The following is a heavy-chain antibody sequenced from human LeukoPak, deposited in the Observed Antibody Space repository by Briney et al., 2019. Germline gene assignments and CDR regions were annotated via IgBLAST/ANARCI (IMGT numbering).Heavy chain of an antibody. Sequence: PGGSLRLSCAASGFTVSSTYMSWVRQAPGQGLEWVSLLYSSGITFYAESVQGRFTISRDKSKNPLYLQMNSLRAEDTAIYYCARDSSSFPNYFDFWGQGTLVTVSS. V-gene: IGHV3-53*01. CDR2: LYSSGIT. CDR1: GFTVSSTY. D-gene: IGHD3-3*02. J-gene: IGHJ4*02. CDR3: ARDSSSFPNYFDF.